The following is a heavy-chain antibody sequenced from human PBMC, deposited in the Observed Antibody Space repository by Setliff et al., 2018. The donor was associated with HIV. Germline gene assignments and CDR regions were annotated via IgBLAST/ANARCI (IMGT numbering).Heavy chain of an antibody. CDR1: GGTLSSYV. CDR3: ARGTPVGTIWNYYSYMDL. Sequence: SVKVSCKASGGTLSSYVVSWVRQAPGQGLEWMGGIIGIFDTPKYAQKFQGRVTITADESTNTAYMEPRSLRSEDTAVYYCARGTPVGTIWNYYSYMDLWGKGTTVTVSS. D-gene: IGHD3-3*01. CDR2: IIGIFDTP. V-gene: IGHV1-69*13. J-gene: IGHJ6*03.